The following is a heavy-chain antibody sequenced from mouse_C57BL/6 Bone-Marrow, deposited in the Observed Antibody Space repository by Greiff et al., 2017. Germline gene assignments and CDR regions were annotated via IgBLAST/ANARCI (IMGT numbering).Heavy chain of an antibody. CDR3: ARRGRFITTVVDYFDY. D-gene: IGHD1-1*01. Sequence: EVQLVESGGDLVKPGGSLKLSCAASGFTFSSYGMSWVRQTPDKRLEWVATISSGGGYTYYPDSVKGRFTISRDNAKNTLYLQMSSLKSEDTAMYYCARRGRFITTVVDYFDYWGQGTTLTVSS. CDR2: ISSGGGYT. CDR1: GFTFSSYG. J-gene: IGHJ2*01. V-gene: IGHV5-6*01.